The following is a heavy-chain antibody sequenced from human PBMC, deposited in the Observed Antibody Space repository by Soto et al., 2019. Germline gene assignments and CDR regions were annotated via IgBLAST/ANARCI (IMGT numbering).Heavy chain of an antibody. CDR1: GFTFSSYA. Sequence: QVQLVESGGGVVQPGRSLRLSCAASGFTFSSYAMHGVRQAPGKGLEWVAVISYDGSNKYYADSVKGRFTISRDNSKNTLYLQMNSLRAEDTAVYYCARDDIAVADPRGYFDYWGQGTLVTVSS. J-gene: IGHJ4*02. CDR2: ISYDGSNK. D-gene: IGHD6-19*01. V-gene: IGHV3-30-3*01. CDR3: ARDDIAVADPRGYFDY.